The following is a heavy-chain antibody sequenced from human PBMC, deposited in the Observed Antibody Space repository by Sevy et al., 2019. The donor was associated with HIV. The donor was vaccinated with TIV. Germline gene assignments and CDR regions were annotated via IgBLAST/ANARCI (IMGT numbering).Heavy chain of an antibody. J-gene: IGHJ3*02. D-gene: IGHD2-21*02. V-gene: IGHV4-59*01. Sequence: SETLSITCIVSGGSINSYYWNWIRQPPGKGLEWIGYIHYSGSTIYNPSLNSRVTVSVDTSKNQFSLKLSSVTAADTAVYYCARDPRGGPEYGGNSKGFDIRGQGTMVTVSS. CDR2: IHYSGST. CDR3: ARDPRGGPEYGGNSKGFDI. CDR1: GGSINSYY.